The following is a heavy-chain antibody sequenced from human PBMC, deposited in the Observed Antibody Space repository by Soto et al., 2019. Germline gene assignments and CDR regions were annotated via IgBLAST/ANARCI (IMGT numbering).Heavy chain of an antibody. Sequence: PSETVSLTCTVSGGSISSSSYYWGWIRQPPGKGLEWIGSIYYSGSTYYNPSLKSRVTISVDTSKNQFSLKLSSVTAADTAVYYCARLPYYYYGMDVWGQGTTVTVSS. CDR2: IYYSGST. CDR1: GGSISSSSYY. J-gene: IGHJ6*02. V-gene: IGHV4-39*01. CDR3: ARLPYYYYGMDV.